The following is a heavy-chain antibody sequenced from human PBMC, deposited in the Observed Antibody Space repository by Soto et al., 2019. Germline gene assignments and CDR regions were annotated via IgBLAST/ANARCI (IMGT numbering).Heavy chain of an antibody. J-gene: IGHJ4*02. CDR1: GFTVSSNY. V-gene: IGHV3-53*01. D-gene: IGHD3-10*01. CDR3: ARGFYGSGSYGVGY. Sequence: PGGSLRLSCAASGFTVSSNYMSWVRQAPGKGLEWVSVIYSGGSTYYADSVKGRFTISRDNSKNTLYLQMNSLRAEDTAVYYCARGFYGSGSYGVGYWGQGTLVTVSS. CDR2: IYSGGST.